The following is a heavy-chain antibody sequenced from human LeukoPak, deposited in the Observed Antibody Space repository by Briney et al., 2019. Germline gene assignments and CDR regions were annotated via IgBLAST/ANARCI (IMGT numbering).Heavy chain of an antibody. V-gene: IGHV3-23*01. CDR3: AKGGIFGVAGYYYYMDV. J-gene: IGHJ6*03. CDR1: GFTFSSYD. CDR2: ISGSGSGT. Sequence: GGSLRLSCAASGFTFSSYDMSWVRQAPGKGLEWVSAISGSGSGTYYADSVKGRFVISRDNSKNTLYLQMNSLRAEDTAVYYCAKGGIFGVAGYYYYMDVWGKGTTVTVSS. D-gene: IGHD3-3*01.